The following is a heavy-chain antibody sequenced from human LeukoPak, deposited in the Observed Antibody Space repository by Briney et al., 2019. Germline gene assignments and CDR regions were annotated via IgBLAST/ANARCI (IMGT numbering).Heavy chain of an antibody. CDR1: GFTFSDYY. V-gene: IGHV3-23*01. Sequence: PGGSLRLSCAASGFTFSDYYMSWIRQAPGKGLEWVSAISGSGGSTYYADSVKGRFTISRDNSKNTLYLQMNSLRAEDTAVYYCAKDLGSVGATNYWGQGTLVTVSS. CDR2: ISGSGGST. CDR3: AKDLGSVGATNY. D-gene: IGHD1-26*01. J-gene: IGHJ4*02.